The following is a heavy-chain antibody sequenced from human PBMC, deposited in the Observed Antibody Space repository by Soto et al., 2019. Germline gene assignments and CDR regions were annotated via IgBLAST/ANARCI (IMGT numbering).Heavy chain of an antibody. J-gene: IGHJ5*02. V-gene: IGHV1-2*04. CDR2: INPNSGGT. CDR1: GYTFTGYY. Sequence: GASVKVSCKASGYTFTGYYMHWVRQAPGQGLEWMGWINPNSGGTNYAQKFQGWVTMTRDTSISTAYMELSRLRSDDTAVYYCARVAVVPAAMDLGFDPWGQGTLVTVSS. CDR3: ARVAVVPAAMDLGFDP. D-gene: IGHD2-2*01.